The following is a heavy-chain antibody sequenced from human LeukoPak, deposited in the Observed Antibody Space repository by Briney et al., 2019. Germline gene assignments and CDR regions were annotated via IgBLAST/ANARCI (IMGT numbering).Heavy chain of an antibody. Sequence: SETLSLTCTVAGGSISSDYWCWIRQPPGKGLDWIGYIYYNGRANYNPSLKSRVTISVDTSKNPFSLKLSSVTAADAAVYFWARGYSSGTRCFDYWGQGTLVTVSS. V-gene: IGHV4-59*01. CDR1: GGSISSDY. D-gene: IGHD2-2*01. J-gene: IGHJ4*02. CDR2: IYYNGRA. CDR3: ARGYSSGTRCFDY.